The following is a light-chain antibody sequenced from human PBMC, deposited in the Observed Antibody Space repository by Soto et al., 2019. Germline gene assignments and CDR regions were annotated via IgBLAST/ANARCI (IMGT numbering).Light chain of an antibody. CDR2: DVS. Sequence: QSALTQPPSASGSPGQSVTISCTGTSSDVGGYNYVFWYQQHPGTPPKLVIYDVSKRPSGVPDRFSGTKSGYTASLTVSGLQAEDEADYYCRSYAGGHVRVFGGGTKLTVL. V-gene: IGLV2-8*01. CDR1: SSDVGGYNY. CDR3: RSYAGGHVRV. J-gene: IGLJ3*02.